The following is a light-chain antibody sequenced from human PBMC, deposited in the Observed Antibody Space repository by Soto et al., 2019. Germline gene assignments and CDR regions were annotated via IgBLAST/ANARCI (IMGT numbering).Light chain of an antibody. Sequence: DIQMTQSQSSLSASVVYRVTITCRSSQSISSYLNCYQQKPGKAPKLLIYAASSLQSGVPSRFSGSGSGTDFTLTISSLQPEDFATYYCQQYYSYPRTFGQGTKVDIK. CDR2: AAS. CDR3: QQYYSYPRT. CDR1: QSISSY. J-gene: IGKJ1*01. V-gene: IGKV1-39*01.